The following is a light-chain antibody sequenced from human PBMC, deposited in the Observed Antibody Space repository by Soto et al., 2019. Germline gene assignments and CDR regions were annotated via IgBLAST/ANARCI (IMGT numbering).Light chain of an antibody. J-gene: IGLJ2*01. CDR1: SRDVGGYNY. V-gene: IGLV2-14*01. Sequence: QSALTQPASVSGSPGQSITISCTGTSRDVGGYNYVSWYQQHPGKAPKLMIYAVTDRPSGVSSRFSGSKSGNTASLTISGLQAEDEADYYCSSYTSYSSLVVFGGGTKVTVL. CDR2: AVT. CDR3: SSYTSYSSLVV.